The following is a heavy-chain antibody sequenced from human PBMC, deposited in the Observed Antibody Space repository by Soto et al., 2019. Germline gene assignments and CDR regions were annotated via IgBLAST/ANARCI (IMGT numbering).Heavy chain of an antibody. J-gene: IGHJ6*02. CDR3: AREAV. CDR2: IKQDGSEQ. Sequence: EVQLVESGGGLVQPGGSLRLSCAASGFTFSGYWMSWVRQAPGKGLEWVANIKQDGSEQFYVDSVKGRFTISRDNAKNSLYLQMNSLRAEDTSVYYCAREAVWGQGTTVTVSS. V-gene: IGHV3-7*05. CDR1: GFTFSGYW.